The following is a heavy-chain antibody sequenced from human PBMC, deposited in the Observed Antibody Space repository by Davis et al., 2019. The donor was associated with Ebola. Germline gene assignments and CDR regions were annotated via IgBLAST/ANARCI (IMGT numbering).Heavy chain of an antibody. D-gene: IGHD3-3*02. CDR3: AKTESRIFGGFSY. CDR2: ITGSGGST. CDR1: GFTFSSHE. J-gene: IGHJ4*02. V-gene: IGHV3-23*01. Sequence: GESLKIPCAASGFTFSSHEMSWVRQAPGKGLEWVSAITGSGGSTYYADSVKGRFTISRDNSKNTLYLQMNSLRAEDTAVYYCAKTESRIFGGFSYWGQGTLVTVSS.